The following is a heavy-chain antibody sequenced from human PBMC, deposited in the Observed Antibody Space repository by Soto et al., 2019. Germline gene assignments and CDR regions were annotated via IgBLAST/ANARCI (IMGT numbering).Heavy chain of an antibody. CDR3: VRDGTCNFRDWFDA. CDR2: IYATAST. Sequence: SETLSLTCNVSGASLSSYYWSWIRQPPGKGLECIGRIYATASTNYNPSLKSRITISVDMSKKQFSLTLRSVTAADTYMYYCVRDGTCNFRDWFDAWGQGILVTVSS. J-gene: IGHJ5*02. CDR1: GASLSSYY. D-gene: IGHD1-1*01. V-gene: IGHV4-4*07.